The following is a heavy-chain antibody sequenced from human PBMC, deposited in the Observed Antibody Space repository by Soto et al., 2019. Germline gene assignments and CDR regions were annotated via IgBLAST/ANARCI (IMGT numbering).Heavy chain of an antibody. CDR1: GYTFTSYD. D-gene: IGHD2-2*01. CDR2: MNPNSGNT. CDR3: ASLGYCSSTSCKGWFDP. V-gene: IGHV1-8*01. Sequence: PSVKVSCKASGYTFTSYDINWVRQATGQGLEWMGWMNPNSGNTGYAQKFQGRVTMTRNTSISTAYMELSSLRSEDTAVYYCASLGYCSSTSCKGWFDPWGQGTLVTVSS. J-gene: IGHJ5*02.